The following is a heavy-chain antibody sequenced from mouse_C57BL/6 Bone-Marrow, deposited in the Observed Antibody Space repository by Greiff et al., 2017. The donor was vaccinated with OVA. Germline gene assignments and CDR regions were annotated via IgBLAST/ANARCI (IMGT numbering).Heavy chain of an antibody. CDR3: KRELTA. J-gene: IGHJ2*01. V-gene: IGHV1-15*01. CDR2: IDPETGGT. D-gene: IGHD2-12*01. CDR1: GYTFTDYE. Sequence: QVQLQQSGAELVRPGASVTLSCKASGYTFTDYEMHWVKQTPVHGLEWIGAIDPETGGTAYNQKFKGKAILTADKSSSTAYMELRSLTSEDSADDYYKRELTAGGQGTTLTVSS.